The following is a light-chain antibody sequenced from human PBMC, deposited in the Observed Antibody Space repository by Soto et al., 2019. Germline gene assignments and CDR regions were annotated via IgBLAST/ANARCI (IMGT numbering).Light chain of an antibody. CDR3: QQYNNWPT. V-gene: IGKV3-15*01. J-gene: IGKJ5*01. Sequence: EIVMTQSPATLSVSPGERATPSCRASQSVSSYLAWYQQKPGQAPRLLIYGASTRATDIPARFSGSGSGTEFTLTISSLQSEEFAVYYCQQYNNWPTFGQGTRLEIK. CDR1: QSVSSY. CDR2: GAS.